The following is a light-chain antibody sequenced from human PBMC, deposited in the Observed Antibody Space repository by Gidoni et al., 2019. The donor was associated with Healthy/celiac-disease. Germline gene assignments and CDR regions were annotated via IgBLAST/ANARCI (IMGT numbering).Light chain of an antibody. CDR2: GAS. Sequence: EIVMTQSPATLSVSPGERATLSCRASQSVSSNLAWYQQKPGQAPRLLIYGASTRATGIPARCSGSGSGTEFTLTISSLQSEVFAVYYCQHLGTFGQXTKVEIK. V-gene: IGKV3-15*01. CDR1: QSVSSN. J-gene: IGKJ1*01. CDR3: QHLGT.